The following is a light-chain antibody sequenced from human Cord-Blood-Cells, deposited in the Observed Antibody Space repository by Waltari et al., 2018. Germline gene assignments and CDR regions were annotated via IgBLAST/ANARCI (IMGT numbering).Light chain of an antibody. CDR3: SSYAGSNNLV. J-gene: IGLJ2*01. Sequence: QSALTQPPSASGSPGPSVTISCTGTSSDVGGYNYVSWYQQHPGKAPNLMIYEVSKLASGVPERFSGSKSGNTASLTVSGLQAEDEADYYCSSYAGSNNLVFGGGTKLTVL. V-gene: IGLV2-8*01. CDR2: EVS. CDR1: SSDVGGYNY.